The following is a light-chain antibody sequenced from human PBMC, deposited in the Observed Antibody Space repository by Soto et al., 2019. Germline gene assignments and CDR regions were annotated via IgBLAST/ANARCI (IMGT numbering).Light chain of an antibody. CDR2: GAS. CDR1: QTISNSS. CDR3: QQYDRIPQFT. Sequence: EMVLTQSPGTLSLSPGERATLSCRASQTISNSSLAWYQQKPGQAPRLLIYGASSRAIGIPDRFSGSGSGTDFSLTISRLEPEDFAMYYCQQYDRIPQFTFGPGNKVDIK. V-gene: IGKV3-20*01. J-gene: IGKJ3*01.